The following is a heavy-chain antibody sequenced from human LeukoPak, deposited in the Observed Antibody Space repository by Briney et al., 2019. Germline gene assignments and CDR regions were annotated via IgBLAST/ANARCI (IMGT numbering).Heavy chain of an antibody. CDR3: ARDIAYCGGDCYSGYFQH. CDR1: GFTFSSYS. Sequence: GGSLRPSCAASGFTFSSYSMNWVRQAPGKGLEWVSSISSSSSYIYYADSVKGRFTISRDNAKNSLNLQMNSLRAEDTAVYYCARDIAYCGGDCYSGYFQHWGQGTLVTVSS. D-gene: IGHD2-21*01. CDR2: ISSSSSYI. V-gene: IGHV3-21*01. J-gene: IGHJ1*01.